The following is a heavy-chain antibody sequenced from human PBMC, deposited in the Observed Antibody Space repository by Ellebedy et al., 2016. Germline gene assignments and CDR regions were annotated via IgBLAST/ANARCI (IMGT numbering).Heavy chain of an antibody. J-gene: IGHJ5*02. CDR3: ARAMVRGPWALYNWFDP. CDR2: IYYSGST. Sequence: SETLSLTCTVSGGSISSYYWSWIRQPPGKGLEWIGYIYYSGSTNYNPSLKSRVTISVDTSKNQFSLKLSSVTAADTAVYYCARAMVRGPWALYNWFDPWGQGTLVTVSS. CDR1: GGSISSYY. D-gene: IGHD3-10*01. V-gene: IGHV4-59*01.